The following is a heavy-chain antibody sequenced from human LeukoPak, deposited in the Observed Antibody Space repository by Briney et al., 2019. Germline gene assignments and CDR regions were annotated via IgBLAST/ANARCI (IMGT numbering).Heavy chain of an antibody. CDR2: INHSGST. CDR3: AGGLLGSYYLTYYYSWTS. V-gene: IGHV4-34*01. J-gene: IGHJ6*03. D-gene: IGHD3-10*01. Sequence: SETLSLTCAVYGGSFSGYYWSWIRQPPGKGLEWIGEINHSGSTNYNPSLKSRVTISVDTSKNQFSLKLSSVTAADTAVYYCAGGLLGSYYLTYYYSWTSGAKGPRSPSP. CDR1: GGSFSGYY.